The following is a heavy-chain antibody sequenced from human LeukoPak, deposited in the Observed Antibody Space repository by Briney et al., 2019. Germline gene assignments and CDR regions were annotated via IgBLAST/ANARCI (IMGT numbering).Heavy chain of an antibody. V-gene: IGHV3-7*01. CDR1: GFTFSRYW. CDR3: AREAY. J-gene: IGHJ4*02. Sequence: GGSLRLSCAASGFTFSRYWMSSVRQAPGKGLEWVASVKEDGSQKNCADTVKGRFTISRDNAQKSLVLQMSSLRAEDTAMYYCAREAYWGPGTLVTVSS. CDR2: VKEDGSQK.